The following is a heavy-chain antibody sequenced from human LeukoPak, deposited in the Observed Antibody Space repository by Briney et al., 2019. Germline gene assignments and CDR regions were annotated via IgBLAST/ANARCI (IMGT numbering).Heavy chain of an antibody. V-gene: IGHV1-2*06. J-gene: IGHJ4*02. Sequence: ASVKVSCKASGCTFSGYYMHWVRQAPGQGLEWMGRINPNSGGTNYAQKFQGRVTMTRDTSISTAYMELSRLRSEDTAVYYCARAYCTNGVCYIGYWGQGTLVTVSS. CDR3: ARAYCTNGVCYIGY. CDR2: INPNSGGT. D-gene: IGHD2-8*01. CDR1: GCTFSGYY.